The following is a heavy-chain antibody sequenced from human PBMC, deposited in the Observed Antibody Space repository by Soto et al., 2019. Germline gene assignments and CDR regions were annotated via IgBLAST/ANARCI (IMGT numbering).Heavy chain of an antibody. CDR3: ARHRSDFWFDP. D-gene: IGHD2-15*01. V-gene: IGHV4-39*01. CDR2: IYYSGST. J-gene: IGHJ5*02. CDR1: GGSISSSSYF. Sequence: QLQLQESGPGLVKPSETLSLTCTVSGGSISSSSYFWGWIRQPPGKGLEWIGSIYYSGSTYYNPSLKSLVTVFVDTSKNHFSLRLHSVTAADTAVYYCARHRSDFWFDPWGEGNLVIVSS.